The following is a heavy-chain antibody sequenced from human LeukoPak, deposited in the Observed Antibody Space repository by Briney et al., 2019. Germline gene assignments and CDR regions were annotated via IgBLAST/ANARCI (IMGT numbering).Heavy chain of an antibody. V-gene: IGHV3-7*01. CDR1: GFTFSSYG. D-gene: IGHD6-19*01. CDR2: IKQDGTEK. Sequence: GGSLRLSCAASGFTFSSYGMSWVRQAPGKGLEWVAKIKQDGTEKYYVDSVKGRFTISRDNAKTSLYLQMNSLRAEDTAVYYCASKQWLVSDFDYWGQGTLVTVSS. CDR3: ASKQWLVSDFDY. J-gene: IGHJ4*02.